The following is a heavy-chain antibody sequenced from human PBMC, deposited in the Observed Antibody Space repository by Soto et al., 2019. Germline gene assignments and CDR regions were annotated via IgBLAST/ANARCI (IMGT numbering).Heavy chain of an antibody. CDR3: AGPRYSSASLDYYYGLDV. D-gene: IGHD6-6*01. V-gene: IGHV1-69*01. Sequence: QVQLVQSGAEVKKPGSSVKVSCKASGGTFSSYAISWVRQAPGQGLEWMGGIIPIFGTANYAHKFQGRVTITADETTRTAYMALSSLTSEDTAVYYCAGPRYSSASLDYYYGLDVGGQGTTVTFAS. J-gene: IGHJ6*02. CDR2: IIPIFGTA. CDR1: GGTFSSYA.